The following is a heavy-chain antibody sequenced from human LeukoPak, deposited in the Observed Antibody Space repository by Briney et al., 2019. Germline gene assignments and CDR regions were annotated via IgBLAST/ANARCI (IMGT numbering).Heavy chain of an antibody. D-gene: IGHD1-14*01. CDR2: LYSDGNT. Sequence: GGSLRLSCAASGFTFMTNDMTWVRQAPGKGREWVSVLYSDGNTKYADSVQGRFTISRDNSKNTLYLEMSSLSPDDTAVYYCARGVEPLAANTLAYWGQGTLVTVSS. CDR3: ARGVEPLAANTLAY. J-gene: IGHJ4*02. CDR1: GFTFMTND. V-gene: IGHV3-53*01.